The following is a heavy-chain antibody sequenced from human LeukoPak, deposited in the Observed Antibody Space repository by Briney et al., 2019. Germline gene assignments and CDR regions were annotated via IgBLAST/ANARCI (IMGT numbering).Heavy chain of an antibody. V-gene: IGHV3-23*01. CDR3: AKERIAAPDNWFDP. CDR2: ISASGGST. J-gene: IGHJ5*02. Sequence: PGGSLRLSCAASGFTFRTYSINWVRQAPGKGLEWVSAISASGGSTFYADSVKGRFTISRDNSKNTLYLQMNSLRAEDTAVYYCAKERIAAPDNWFDPWGQGTLVTVSS. CDR1: GFTFRTYS. D-gene: IGHD6-13*01.